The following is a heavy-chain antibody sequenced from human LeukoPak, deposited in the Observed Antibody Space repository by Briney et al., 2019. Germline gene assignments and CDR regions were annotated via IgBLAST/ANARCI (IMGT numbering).Heavy chain of an antibody. Sequence: GGSLRLSCAASGFTFTYYWMGWVRQAPGKGLEWVAFIRYDGSNKYYADSVKGRFTISRDNSKNTLYLQMNSLRAEDTAVYYCAKGHYGDYVWPDYWGQGTLVTVSS. CDR1: GFTFTYYW. CDR3: AKGHYGDYVWPDY. CDR2: IRYDGSNK. J-gene: IGHJ4*02. V-gene: IGHV3-30*02. D-gene: IGHD4-17*01.